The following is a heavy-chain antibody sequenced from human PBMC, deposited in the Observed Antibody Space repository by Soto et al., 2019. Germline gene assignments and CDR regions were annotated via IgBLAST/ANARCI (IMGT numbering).Heavy chain of an antibody. CDR2: FDPEDGQR. CDR3: VMEPARASILSYYVDC. CDR1: GYIFTKLS. D-gene: IGHD3-10*01. J-gene: IGHJ6*02. Sequence: ASVKVSCKVSGYIFTKLSVHWVRQAPGKGLEWLGGFDPEDGQRLYAPRFQGRVTMTEDTSTGTAYMELSTLKSEDTAVYYCVMEPARASILSYYVDCWDQGTTVTVSS. V-gene: IGHV1-24*01.